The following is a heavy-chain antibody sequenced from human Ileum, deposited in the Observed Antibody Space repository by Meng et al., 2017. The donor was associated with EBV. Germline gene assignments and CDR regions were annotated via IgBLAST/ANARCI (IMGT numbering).Heavy chain of an antibody. CDR1: NGSVSSYGYY. J-gene: IGHJ4*02. V-gene: IGHV4-61*08. CDR3: ARERGGGDRGIQ. D-gene: IGHD2-21*02. Sequence: QVQLQESGPGLVKPSETLSLTCSFSNGSVSSYGYYWTWIRQPPGKGLEWIGYMSYTGSTNYKSTLKSRVTISVDKSKNQFSLKLSSVTAADTAVYYCARERGGGDRGIQWGQGTLVTVSS. CDR2: MSYTGST.